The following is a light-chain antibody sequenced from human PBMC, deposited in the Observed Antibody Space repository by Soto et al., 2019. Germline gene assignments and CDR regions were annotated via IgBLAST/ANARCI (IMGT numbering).Light chain of an antibody. CDR2: DVS. CDR1: SGDVGGYNY. Sequence: QSALTQPASVSGSPGQSITISCTGTSGDVGGYNYVSWYQQHPGKAPKLMIYDVSNRPSGVSNRFSGSKSGNTASLTISGLQAEDEADYYCSSYTGSTTYVFGIGT. J-gene: IGLJ1*01. V-gene: IGLV2-14*01. CDR3: SSYTGSTTYV.